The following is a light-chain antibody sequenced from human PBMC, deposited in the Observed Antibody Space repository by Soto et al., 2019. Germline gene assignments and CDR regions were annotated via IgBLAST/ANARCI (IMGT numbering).Light chain of an antibody. CDR2: RDN. CDR1: SSNIGSNY. V-gene: IGLV1-47*01. CDR3: AAWDDSLSGFVI. J-gene: IGLJ2*01. Sequence: QSVLTQPPSASGAPGQTVTISCSGSSSNIGSNYVSWYQHLPGTAPKLLIYRDNQRPSGVPDRFSGSKSGTSASLAIGGLRSEDEADYHCAAWDDSLSGFVIFGGGTKVTVL.